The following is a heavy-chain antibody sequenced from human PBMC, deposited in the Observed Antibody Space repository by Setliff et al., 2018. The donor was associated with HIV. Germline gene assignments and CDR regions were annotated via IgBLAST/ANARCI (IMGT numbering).Heavy chain of an antibody. Sequence: ASVKVSCKASGYTFTSYGISWVRQAPGQGLEWMGWISAYNGNTNYAQKLQGRVTMTTDTSTSTAYMELRSLRSDDTAVYYCARDVVVPAATPDDAFDIWGQGTMGTVS. CDR2: ISAYNGNT. CDR1: GYTFTSYG. D-gene: IGHD2-15*01. J-gene: IGHJ3*02. CDR3: ARDVVVPAATPDDAFDI. V-gene: IGHV1-18*01.